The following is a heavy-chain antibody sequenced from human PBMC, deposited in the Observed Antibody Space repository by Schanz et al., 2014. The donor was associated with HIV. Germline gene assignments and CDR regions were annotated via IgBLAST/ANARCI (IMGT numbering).Heavy chain of an antibody. D-gene: IGHD3-22*01. CDR1: GISVTGDW. V-gene: IGHV3-7*01. CDR3: ARDVSHDSSGHYSDYYYGMDV. J-gene: IGHJ6*02. CDR2: MKYDGSQK. Sequence: QLLESGGGLVQPGGSLRLSCTASGISVTGDWMSWVRQAPGRGLEWVANMKYDGSQKFYADSVKGRFTISRDNSKNTLYLQMNSLRAEDTAVYYCARDVSHDSSGHYSDYYYGMDVWGQGTTVTVSS.